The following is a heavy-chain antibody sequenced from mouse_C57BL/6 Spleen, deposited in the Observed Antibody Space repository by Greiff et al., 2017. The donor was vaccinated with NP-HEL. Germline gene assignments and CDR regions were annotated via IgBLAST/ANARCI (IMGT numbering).Heavy chain of an antibody. CDR3: ARAGSYYGSTYWYFDV. CDR2: IYPGDGDT. V-gene: IGHV1-82*01. Sequence: QVQLQQSGPELVKPGASVKISCKASGYAFSSSWMNWVKQRPGKGLEWIGRIYPGDGDTNYNGKFKGKATLTADKSSSTAYMQLSSLTSEDSAVYLCARAGSYYGSTYWYFDVWGTGTTVTVSS. CDR1: GYAFSSSW. D-gene: IGHD1-1*01. J-gene: IGHJ1*03.